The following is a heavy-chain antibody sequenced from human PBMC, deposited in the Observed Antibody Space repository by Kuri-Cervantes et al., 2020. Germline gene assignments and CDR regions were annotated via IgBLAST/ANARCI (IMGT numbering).Heavy chain of an antibody. CDR3: ASVFGESHFDY. CDR2: ISHSGST. J-gene: IGHJ4*02. D-gene: IGHD3-10*02. Sequence: SETLSLTCAVYGGSFSGYYWSWIRQPPGKGLEWIGEISHSGSTNYNPSLKSRVTISVDTSKNQFSLKLSSVTAADTAVYYCASVFGESHFDYWGQGTLVTVSS. CDR1: GGSFSGYY. V-gene: IGHV4-34*01.